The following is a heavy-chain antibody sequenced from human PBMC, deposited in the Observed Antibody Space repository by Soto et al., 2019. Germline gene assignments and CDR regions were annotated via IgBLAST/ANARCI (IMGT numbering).Heavy chain of an antibody. V-gene: IGHV3-23*01. CDR1: GFTFSSYA. J-gene: IGHJ4*02. CDR3: AKGKRRGYEYDY. Sequence: LRLSCAASGFTFSSYAMSWVRQAPGKGLEWVSAISGSGGSTYYADSVKGRFTISRDNSKNTLYLQMNSLRAEDTAVYYCAKGKRRGYEYDYFCQGTLVTVSS. D-gene: IGHD5-12*01. CDR2: ISGSGGST.